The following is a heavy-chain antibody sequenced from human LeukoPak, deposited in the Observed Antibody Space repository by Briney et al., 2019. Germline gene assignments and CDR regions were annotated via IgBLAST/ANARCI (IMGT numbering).Heavy chain of an antibody. CDR3: ARDRVYGSGRYYFFDY. J-gene: IGHJ4*02. CDR1: GYTFTSYY. D-gene: IGHD3-10*01. CDR2: INPSGGST. Sequence: ASVKVSCKASGYTFTSYYIRWVRQAPGQGLEWMGTINPSGGSTNYAQMFRGRVTMTRDTSTSTVYMELSSLTSEDTAFYHCARDRVYGSGRYYFFDYWGQGTLVTVSS. V-gene: IGHV1-46*01.